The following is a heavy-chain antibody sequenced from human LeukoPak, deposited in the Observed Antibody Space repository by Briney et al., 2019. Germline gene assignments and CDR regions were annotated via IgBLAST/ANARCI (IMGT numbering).Heavy chain of an antibody. CDR2: INHSGST. D-gene: IGHD2-21*01. J-gene: IGHJ3*02. Sequence: PSETLSLTCAVYGGSFSGYYWSWIRQPPGKGLEWIGEINHSGSTNYNPSLKSRVTISVDTSKNQFSLKLSSVTAADTAVYYCARGPGGGDLDAFDIWGQGTMVTVSS. CDR1: GGSFSGYY. V-gene: IGHV4-34*01. CDR3: ARGPGGGDLDAFDI.